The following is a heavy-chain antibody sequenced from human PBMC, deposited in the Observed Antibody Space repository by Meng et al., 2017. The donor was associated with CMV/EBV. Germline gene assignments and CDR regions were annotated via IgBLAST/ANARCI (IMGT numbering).Heavy chain of an antibody. CDR3: ARGSSRYVLDWFDP. J-gene: IGHJ5*02. D-gene: IGHD6-13*01. CDR1: GYAFTSYG. V-gene: IGHV1-18*01. CDR2: ISDYNGNT. Sequence: ASVKVSCKASGYAFTSYGISWVRQAPGQGLEWMGWISDYNGNTNYAKKLQGRVTMTTDTSTSTAYMEMRSLSSDDTAVYYCARGSSRYVLDWFDPWGQGTLVTVSS.